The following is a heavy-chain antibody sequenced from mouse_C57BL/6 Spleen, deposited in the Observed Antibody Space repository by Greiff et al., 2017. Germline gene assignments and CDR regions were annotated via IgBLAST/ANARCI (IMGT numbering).Heavy chain of an antibody. CDR2: INPSNGGT. Sequence: QVHVKQPGTELVKPGASVKLSCKASGYTFTSYWMHWVKQRPGQGLEWIGNINPSNGGTNYNEKFKSKATLTVDKSSSTAYMQLSSLTSEDSAVYYCARGLPNYAMDYWGQGTSVTVSS. J-gene: IGHJ4*01. CDR1: GYTFTSYW. CDR3: ARGLPNYAMDY. V-gene: IGHV1-53*01.